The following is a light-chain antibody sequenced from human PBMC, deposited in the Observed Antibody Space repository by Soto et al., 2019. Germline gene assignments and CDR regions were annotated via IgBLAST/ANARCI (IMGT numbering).Light chain of an antibody. CDR3: QQSYSTPFT. V-gene: IGKV1-39*01. CDR1: QSISSY. J-gene: IGKJ4*01. CDR2: AAS. Sequence: DIQMTQSPSSLSASVGDRVTITCRASQSISSYLNWYQQKPGKAPKLLIYAASSLQSGVPSRFSGSGSGTDFTLTISSLQPEDFATYYCQQSYSTPFTFGGG.